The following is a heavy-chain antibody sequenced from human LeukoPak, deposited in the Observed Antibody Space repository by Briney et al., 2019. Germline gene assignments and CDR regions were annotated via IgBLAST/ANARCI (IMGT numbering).Heavy chain of an antibody. V-gene: IGHV4-39*01. CDR3: ARHFSLGAFDI. J-gene: IGHJ3*02. D-gene: IGHD3-16*01. CDR1: GGSISNF. Sequence: SETLSLTCTVCGGSISNFWGWIRQPPGKGLEWIGSIHYTGNTYYNASLKSRVTMSVDTYKNQFSLKLSSMTAADTAVYYCARHFSLGAFDIWGQGTMVSVSS. CDR2: IHYTGNT.